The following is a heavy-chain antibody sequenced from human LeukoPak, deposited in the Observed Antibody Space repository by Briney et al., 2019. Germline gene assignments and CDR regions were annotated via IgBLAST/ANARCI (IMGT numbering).Heavy chain of an antibody. D-gene: IGHD7-27*01. CDR3: ARDHWGYYFDY. V-gene: IGHV4-30-2*01. J-gene: IGHJ4*02. CDR2: TYHSGST. CDR1: GGSISSGGYY. Sequence: SETLSLTCTVSGGSISSGGYYWSWIRQPPGKGLGWIGYTYHSGSTYYNPSLKSRVTISVDRSKNQFSLKLSSVTAADTAVYYCARDHWGYYFDYWGQGTLVTVSS.